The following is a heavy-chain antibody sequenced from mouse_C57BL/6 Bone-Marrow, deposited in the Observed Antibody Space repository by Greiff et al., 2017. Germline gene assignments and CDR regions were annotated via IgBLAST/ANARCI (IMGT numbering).Heavy chain of an antibody. CDR1: GYTFTSYW. CDR3: AKTTADYYAMDY. J-gene: IGHJ4*01. Sequence: QVQLKQPGTELVKPGASVKLSCKASGYTFTSYWMHWVKQRPGQGLEWIGNINPSNGGTNYNEKFKSKATLTVDKSSSTAYMQLSSLTSEDSAVYYCAKTTADYYAMDYWGQGTSVTVSS. CDR2: INPSNGGT. V-gene: IGHV1-53*01. D-gene: IGHD1-2*01.